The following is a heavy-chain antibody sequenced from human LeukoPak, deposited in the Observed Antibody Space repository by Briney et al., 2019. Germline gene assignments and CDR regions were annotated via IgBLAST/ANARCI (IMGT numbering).Heavy chain of an antibody. Sequence: ASVKVSCKASGYTFTSYYMHWVRQAPGQGLEWMGWINPNSGGTNYAQKFQGRVTMTRDTSISTAYMELSRLRSDDTAVYYCARALYGDYDTPGGYWGQGTLVTVSS. CDR3: ARALYGDYDTPGGY. J-gene: IGHJ4*02. V-gene: IGHV1-2*02. CDR2: INPNSGGT. D-gene: IGHD4-17*01. CDR1: GYTFTSYY.